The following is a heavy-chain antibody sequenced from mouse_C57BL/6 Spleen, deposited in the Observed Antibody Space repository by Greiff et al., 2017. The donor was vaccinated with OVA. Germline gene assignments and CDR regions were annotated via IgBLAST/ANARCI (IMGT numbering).Heavy chain of an antibody. CDR2: INPNNGGT. D-gene: IGHD1-1*01. CDR1: GYTFTDYY. J-gene: IGHJ4*01. V-gene: IGHV1-26*01. CDR3: ARGYTNYDAMDY. Sequence: EVQLQQSGPELVKPGASVKISCKASGYTFTDYYMNWVKQSHGKSLEWIGDINPNNGGTSYNQKFKGKATLTVGKSSSTAYMELRRLTSEDSAVYYCARGYTNYDAMDYWGQGTSVTVSS.